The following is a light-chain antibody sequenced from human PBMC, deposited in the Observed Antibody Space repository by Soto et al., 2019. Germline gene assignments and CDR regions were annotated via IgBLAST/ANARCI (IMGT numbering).Light chain of an antibody. CDR1: QSVSSN. CDR3: HQYHNFPRT. CDR2: GAS. Sequence: EIVMTQSPATLSVTPGERATLSCRASQSVSSNLAWYQQKPGQAPRLLIYGASTRATGIPARFSGSGSGTEFTLTVSSLQPDDFATYYCHQYHNFPRTFGQGTKVDIK. J-gene: IGKJ1*01. V-gene: IGKV3-15*01.